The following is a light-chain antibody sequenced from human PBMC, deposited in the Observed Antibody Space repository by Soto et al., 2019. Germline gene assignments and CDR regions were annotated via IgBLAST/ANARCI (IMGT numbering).Light chain of an antibody. CDR2: EVS. CDR3: ISYTASGTLV. J-gene: IGLJ7*01. CDR1: SSDVGGYKY. Sequence: QSALTQPASVSGSPGQSITISCTGTSSDVGGYKYVSWYQQHPGKAPKVIIHEVSSRPSGVSHRFSGSKSGNTASLTISGLQAEDEADYYCISYTASGTLVFGVGTQLTVL. V-gene: IGLV2-14*01.